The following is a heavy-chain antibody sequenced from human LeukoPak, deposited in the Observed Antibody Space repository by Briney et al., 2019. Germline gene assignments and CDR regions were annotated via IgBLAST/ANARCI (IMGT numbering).Heavy chain of an antibody. V-gene: IGHV3-23*01. CDR3: AKTRPLDSSSWSHGDY. CDR1: GFTFSSYA. D-gene: IGHD6-13*01. Sequence: GGSLRLSCAASGFTFSSYAMTWVRQAPGKGLEWVSTISGSGANTYYADSVKGRFTISRDNSKNTLYLQMNSLRAEDTAVYYCAKTRPLDSSSWSHGDYWGQGTLVTVSS. J-gene: IGHJ4*02. CDR2: ISGSGANT.